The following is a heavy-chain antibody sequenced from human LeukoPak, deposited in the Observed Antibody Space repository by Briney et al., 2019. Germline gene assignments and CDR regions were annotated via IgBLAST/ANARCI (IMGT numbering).Heavy chain of an antibody. CDR1: GYSISSGYY. D-gene: IGHD3-10*01. CDR3: ARDEMVRGVINYYYGMDV. J-gene: IGHJ6*04. Sequence: SETLSLTCAVSGYSISSGYYWGWIRQPPGKGLEWIGSIYYSGSTYYNPSLKSRVTISVDTSKNQFSLKLSSVTAADTAVYYCARDEMVRGVINYYYGMDVWGKGTTVTVSS. V-gene: IGHV4-38-2*02. CDR2: IYYSGST.